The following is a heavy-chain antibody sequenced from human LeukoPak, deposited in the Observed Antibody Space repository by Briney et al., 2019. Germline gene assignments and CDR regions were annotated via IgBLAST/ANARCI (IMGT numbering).Heavy chain of an antibody. CDR3: ARGNYYDSSGYSLGY. D-gene: IGHD3-22*01. V-gene: IGHV3-7*01. J-gene: IGHJ4*02. CDR2: INLDGTEE. CDR1: GFDFRTYW. Sequence: PGGSLRLSCAASGFDFRTYWMTWVRQAPGKGLEWVANINLDGTEEHYVDSSLKGRFTISRDNAKNSLYLQMTSLGAEDTAVYYCARGNYYDSSGYSLGYWGQGTLVTVSS.